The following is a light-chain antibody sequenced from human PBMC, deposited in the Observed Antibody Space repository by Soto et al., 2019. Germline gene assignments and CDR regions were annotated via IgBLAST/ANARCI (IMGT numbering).Light chain of an antibody. CDR2: AAS. CDR1: QSISSY. J-gene: IGKJ5*01. V-gene: IGKV1-39*01. Sequence: QVTRCQSCLCEYVRDRVTITCRASQSISSYLNWYQQKPGKAPKLLIYAASSLQSGVPSMFSGSRSGTDFTPTISSLQPVDFATYYCPQSYSTPFVTFGQGTRLEIK. CDR3: PQSYSTPFVT.